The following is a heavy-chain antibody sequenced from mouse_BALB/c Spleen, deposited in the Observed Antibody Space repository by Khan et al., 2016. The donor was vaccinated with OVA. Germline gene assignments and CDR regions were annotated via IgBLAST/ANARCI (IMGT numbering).Heavy chain of an antibody. CDR2: IFPGSGTP. D-gene: IGHD2-14*01. V-gene: IGHV1-77*01. CDR3: ARGGYSVFAY. CDR1: GYKFTDYI. J-gene: IGHJ3*01. Sequence: QVQLQQSGPELVKPGASLKVSCKASGYKFTDYIIGWVKQSTRQGLEWIGDIFPGSGTPYYNEKFKDKATPTADKSSNTAYMQLSRLTSEDSAVYFCARGGYSVFAYWGQGTLVTVSA.